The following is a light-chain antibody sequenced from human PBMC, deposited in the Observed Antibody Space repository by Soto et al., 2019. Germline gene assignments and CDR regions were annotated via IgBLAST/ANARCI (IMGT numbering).Light chain of an antibody. J-gene: IGLJ2*01. Sequence: QSVLTQPPSASGTPGRRLTISCSGSISNIAINSVSWYQKVPGTAPKLLIHSSQQRPSGVPDRFSGSKSGSSASPAISELQSEDEGDYYCASWDDSLNGPVFGGGTQLTVL. V-gene: IGLV1-44*01. CDR1: ISNIAINS. CDR2: SSQ. CDR3: ASWDDSLNGPV.